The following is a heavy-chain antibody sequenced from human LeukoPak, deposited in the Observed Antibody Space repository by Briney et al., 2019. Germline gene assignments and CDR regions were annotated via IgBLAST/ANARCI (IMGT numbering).Heavy chain of an antibody. D-gene: IGHD5-24*01. J-gene: IGHJ5*02. Sequence: PSETLSLTCTVSGDSSSNNIYYWGWIRQPPGWGLDWIGSIGYSGSTYYNPSLRSRATISVDTSKNQFSLKLSSVTAADTAVYYCARGREEGNWFDPWGQGTLVTVSP. CDR1: GDSSSNNIYY. CDR3: ARGREEGNWFDP. CDR2: IGYSGST. V-gene: IGHV4-39*07.